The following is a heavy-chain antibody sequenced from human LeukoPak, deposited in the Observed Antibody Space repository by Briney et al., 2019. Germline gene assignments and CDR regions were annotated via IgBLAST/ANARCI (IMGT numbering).Heavy chain of an antibody. V-gene: IGHV4-34*01. CDR2: INHSGST. CDR3: ARAPYCSSTSCYYYDFDY. Sequence: SETLSLTCAVYGGSFSGYYSSWIRQPPGKGLEWIGEINHSGSTNYNPSLKSRVTISVDTSKNQFSLKLGSVTAADTAVYYCARAPYCSSTSCYYYDFDYWGQGTLVTVSS. CDR1: GGSFSGYY. D-gene: IGHD2-2*01. J-gene: IGHJ4*02.